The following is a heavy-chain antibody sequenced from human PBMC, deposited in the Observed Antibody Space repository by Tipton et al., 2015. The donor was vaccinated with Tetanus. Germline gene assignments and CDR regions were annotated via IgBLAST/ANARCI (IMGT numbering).Heavy chain of an antibody. J-gene: IGHJ3*02. V-gene: IGHV4-34*01. CDR3: ARAKRGHAFDI. D-gene: IGHD3-16*01. CDR2: INHSGST. CDR1: GGSFSGYY. Sequence: LRLSCAVYGGSFSGYYWSWIRQPPGKGLEWIGEINHSGSTNYNPSLKRRVTISANTPKNQFSLKLSSVTAADTAVYYCARAKRGHAFDIWGQGTMVTVSS.